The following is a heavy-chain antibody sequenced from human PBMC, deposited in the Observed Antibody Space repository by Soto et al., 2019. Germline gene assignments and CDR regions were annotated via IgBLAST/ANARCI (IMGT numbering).Heavy chain of an antibody. V-gene: IGHV5-10-1*01. D-gene: IGHD3-3*01. Sequence: GESLKISCQGSGYTFSDYRISWVRQMPGKGPEWLGTIDSSDSYITYSPSFEGHVTISADKSISTAFLRWTSLKSSDSAMYYCANLDVTFGSIDFFDLWGQGTMVTVSS. CDR2: IDSSDSYI. CDR1: GYTFSDYR. J-gene: IGHJ3*01. CDR3: ANLDVTFGSIDFFDL.